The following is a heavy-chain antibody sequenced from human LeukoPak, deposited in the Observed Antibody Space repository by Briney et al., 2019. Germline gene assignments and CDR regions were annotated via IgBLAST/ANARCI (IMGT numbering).Heavy chain of an antibody. CDR1: GYTFTCYY. D-gene: IGHD3-22*01. Sequence: ASVKVSCKASGYTFTCYYMHWVRQAPGQGREWMGIINPTSGSTSYAQKFQGRVTMTRDMSTSTVYMELNILRSEDTAVYYCARIHYDSSVYLDYWGQGALVTVSS. CDR3: ARIHYDSSVYLDY. J-gene: IGHJ4*02. V-gene: IGHV1-46*01. CDR2: INPTSGST.